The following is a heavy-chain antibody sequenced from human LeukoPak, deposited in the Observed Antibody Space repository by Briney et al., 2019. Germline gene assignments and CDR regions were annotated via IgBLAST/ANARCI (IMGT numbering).Heavy chain of an antibody. J-gene: IGHJ4*02. CDR3: ARGAYYDFWSGYYYDY. CDR1: GGTFSSYA. Sequence: SVKVSCKASGGTFSSYAISWVRQAPGQGLEWMGGIIPIFGTANYAQKFQGRVTITADESTSPAYMELSSLRSEDTAVYYCARGAYYDFWSGYYYDYWGQGTLVTVSS. V-gene: IGHV1-69*13. D-gene: IGHD3-3*01. CDR2: IIPIFGTA.